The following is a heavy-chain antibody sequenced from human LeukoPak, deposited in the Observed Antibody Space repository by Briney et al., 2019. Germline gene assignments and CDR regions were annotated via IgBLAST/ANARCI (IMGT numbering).Heavy chain of an antibody. Sequence: GGSLRLSCAASGFTFSSYSMNWVRQAPGKGLEWVSSISSSSSYIYYADSVKGRFTISRDNAKNSLYLQMNSLRAEDTAVYYCARDGVGTPILEGSWFDPWGQGTLVTVSS. CDR1: GFTFSSYS. CDR3: ARDGVGTPILEGSWFDP. V-gene: IGHV3-21*01. J-gene: IGHJ5*02. CDR2: ISSSSSYI. D-gene: IGHD3-3*01.